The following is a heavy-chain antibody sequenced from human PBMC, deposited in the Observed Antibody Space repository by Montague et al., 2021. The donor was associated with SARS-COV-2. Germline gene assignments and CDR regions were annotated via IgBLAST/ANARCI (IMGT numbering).Heavy chain of an antibody. Sequence: SETLSLTCTVPGGSFIGYYWGWIRQPPGKGLEWIGEINHNGNTQYNPSLKSRITMSLDTSRTHISLQLTSVTAADTAVYFCARRLYSFGSGTYGDWGQGTLVTVSS. CDR2: INHNGNT. V-gene: IGHV4-34*01. CDR1: GGSFIGYY. D-gene: IGHD3-10*01. CDR3: ARRLYSFGSGTYGD. J-gene: IGHJ4*02.